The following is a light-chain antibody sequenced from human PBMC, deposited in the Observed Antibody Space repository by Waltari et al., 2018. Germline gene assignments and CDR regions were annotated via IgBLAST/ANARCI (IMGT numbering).Light chain of an antibody. CDR2: QDS. J-gene: IGLJ2*01. Sequence: SYELTQPPSVSVSPGQTASITCSGDKLGDKYACWYQQKPGQSPVLVIYQDSKRSSGIPERFSGSNSGNTATLTISGTQAMDEADYYCQAWDSSTVVFGGGTNLTVL. CDR1: KLGDKY. V-gene: IGLV3-1*01. CDR3: QAWDSSTVV.